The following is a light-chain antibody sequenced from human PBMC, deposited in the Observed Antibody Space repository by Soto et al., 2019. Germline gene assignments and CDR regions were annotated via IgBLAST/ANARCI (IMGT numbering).Light chain of an antibody. CDR2: DDG. CDR3: KVWDFSSYHVV. CDR1: NIGSKG. Sequence: SYELTQPPSVSVAPGQTATITCGGYNIGSKGVHWYQQKPCQAPVLVVYDDGARPSGIPERFSGSNSGNTATLAISRVDAGDEADYYCKVWDFSSYHVVFGGGTKLTVL. V-gene: IGLV3-21*02. J-gene: IGLJ3*02.